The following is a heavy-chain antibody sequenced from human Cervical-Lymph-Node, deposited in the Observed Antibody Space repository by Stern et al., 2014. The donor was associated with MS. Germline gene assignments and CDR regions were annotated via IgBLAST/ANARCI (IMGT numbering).Heavy chain of an antibody. CDR3: ARDRGIDDAFDL. CDR2: ASYDGNK. CDR1: GFSFSNYA. Sequence: VQLVESGGGVVQPGRPLRLSWAASGFSFSNYAVHWVRQAPAKGLEGVAVASYDGNKYSADSVKGRFTGSRDNSKNALYLQMNSLRTEDTAVYYCARDRGIDDAFDLGGQGTRVTVSA. D-gene: IGHD3-10*01. V-gene: IGHV3-30*01. J-gene: IGHJ3*01.